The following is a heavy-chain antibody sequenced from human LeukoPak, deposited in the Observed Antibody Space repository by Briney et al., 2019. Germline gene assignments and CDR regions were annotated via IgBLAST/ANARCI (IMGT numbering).Heavy chain of an antibody. CDR3: ARGRYGSTNYNWFDP. Sequence: SETLSLTCTVSGFFISSGYYWGWIRQPPGKGLEWIGSIYQSGSTYYNPSLKSRVTISVDTSKNQFSLKLSSVTAADTAVYYCARGRYGSTNYNWFDPWGQGTLVTVSS. J-gene: IGHJ5*02. CDR2: IYQSGST. D-gene: IGHD2-2*01. CDR1: GFFISSGYY. V-gene: IGHV4-38-2*02.